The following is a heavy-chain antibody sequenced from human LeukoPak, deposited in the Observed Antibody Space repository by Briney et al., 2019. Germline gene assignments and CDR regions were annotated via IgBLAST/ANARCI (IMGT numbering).Heavy chain of an antibody. CDR2: TYSGGVT. J-gene: IGHJ6*02. D-gene: IGHD2-15*01. CDR3: AREKSRGGDFYGMDV. Sequence: GGSLRLSCAASGFTVSTKYMSWVRQSPVKGLEWVSITYSGGVTYYADSVRGRFTISRDNPKNTMDLQMDSLRADDTAIYYCAREKSRGGDFYGMDVWGQRTTVTVSS. CDR1: GFTVSTKY. V-gene: IGHV3-53*01.